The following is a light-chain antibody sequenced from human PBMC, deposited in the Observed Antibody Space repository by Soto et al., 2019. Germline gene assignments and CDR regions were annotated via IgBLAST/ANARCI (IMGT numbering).Light chain of an antibody. Sequence: DIVLTQSPGTLSLSPGERATLSCRASQTITSNYLAWYQQKPGQAPRLLIYGVTTRVSGIPDRFSGSGSGTDFTLSISRLEPDDFAVYFCQQYVMSPLTFGGGTSVEIK. CDR2: GVT. V-gene: IGKV3-20*01. J-gene: IGKJ4*01. CDR1: QTITSNY. CDR3: QQYVMSPLT.